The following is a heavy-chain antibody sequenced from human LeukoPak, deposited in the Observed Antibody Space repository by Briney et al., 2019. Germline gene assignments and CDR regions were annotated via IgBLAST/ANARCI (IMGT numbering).Heavy chain of an antibody. J-gene: IGHJ4*02. CDR3: ARDKEGAMGSFDY. D-gene: IGHD5-18*01. CDR1: GYTFTGYY. V-gene: IGHV1-2*02. CDR2: INPNSGGT. Sequence: ASVKVSCKASGYTFTGYYMHWVRQAPGQGLEWMEWINPNSGGTNYAQKFQGRVTMTRDTSISTAYMELSRLRSDDTAVYYCARDKEGAMGSFDYWGQGTLVTVSS.